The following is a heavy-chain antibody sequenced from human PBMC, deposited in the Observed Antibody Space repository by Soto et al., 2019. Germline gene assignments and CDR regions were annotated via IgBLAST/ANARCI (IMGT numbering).Heavy chain of an antibody. D-gene: IGHD6-13*01. CDR1: GGSISSSNW. J-gene: IGHJ6*02. Sequence: QVQLQESGPGLVKPSGTLSLTCAVSGGSISSSNWWSWVRHPTGKGLEWIGEIYHSGITNYNPYLKSRVTISVDKSKNQFSLKLSSVTAADTAVYYCARLQQLVPYYYYYGMDVWGQGTTVTVSS. CDR2: IYHSGIT. CDR3: ARLQQLVPYYYYYGMDV. V-gene: IGHV4-4*02.